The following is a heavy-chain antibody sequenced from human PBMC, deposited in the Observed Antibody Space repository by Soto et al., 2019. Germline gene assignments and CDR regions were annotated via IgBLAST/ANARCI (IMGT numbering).Heavy chain of an antibody. J-gene: IGHJ6*02. CDR2: ISSGVGST. Sequence: GGSLRLSCAGSGGSFSNFAMSWARQAPGKGLEWVSMISSGVGSTYYADSVKGRFTISRDNSKNTLYLQMNSLRAEDTAEYYCARVTALSHYQGVYGMDVWGRGTTVTVSS. CDR3: ARVTALSHYQGVYGMDV. CDR1: GGSFSNFA. V-gene: IGHV3-23*01. D-gene: IGHD4-4*01.